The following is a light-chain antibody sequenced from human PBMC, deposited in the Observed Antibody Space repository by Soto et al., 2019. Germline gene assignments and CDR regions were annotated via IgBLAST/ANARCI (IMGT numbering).Light chain of an antibody. Sequence: QSVLTQPASVSGSPGQSITISCTGTSSDIGSDKLISWYQQHPGRAPKVIIYEGFKRPSGVSDRFSGSRSGNTASLTISGLRAEDEADYHCCSYTIDSTWVFGGGTKVTVL. CDR1: SSDIGSDKL. J-gene: IGLJ3*02. CDR2: EGF. CDR3: CSYTIDSTWV. V-gene: IGLV2-23*01.